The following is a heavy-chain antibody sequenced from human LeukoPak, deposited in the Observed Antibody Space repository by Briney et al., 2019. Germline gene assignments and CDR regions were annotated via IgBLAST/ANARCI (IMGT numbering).Heavy chain of an antibody. D-gene: IGHD3-10*01. J-gene: IGHJ4*02. CDR3: ATHPGDSWFGYLQL. CDR2: IKQEGNDK. Sequence: AGGSLRLSCAASGFTFSSYWMSWVRQAPGKGLEWVAHIKQEGNDKYYVDSVEGRFTVSRDNAKNSLYLQMNSLRAEDTAVYYCATHPGDSWFGYLQLWGQGTLVTVSS. CDR1: GFTFSSYW. V-gene: IGHV3-7*01.